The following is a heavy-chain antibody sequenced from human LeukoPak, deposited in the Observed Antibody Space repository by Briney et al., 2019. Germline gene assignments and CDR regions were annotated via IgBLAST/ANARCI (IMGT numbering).Heavy chain of an antibody. CDR2: ISGSGGST. D-gene: IGHD3-16*01. J-gene: IGHJ4*02. V-gene: IGHV3-23*01. Sequence: GGSLRLSCAASGFTFSSYAMGWVRQAPGKGLEWVSAISGSGGSTYYADSVKGRFTISRDNSKNTLYLQMNSLRAEDTAVYYCAKDATDYVWGSYREDYWGQGTLVTVSS. CDR3: AKDATDYVWGSYREDY. CDR1: GFTFSSYA.